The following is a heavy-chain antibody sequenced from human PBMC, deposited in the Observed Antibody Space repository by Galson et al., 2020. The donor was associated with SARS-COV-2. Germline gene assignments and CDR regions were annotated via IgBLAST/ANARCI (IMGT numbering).Heavy chain of an antibody. CDR3: AKDTREYDFWSGYYNHYYYGMDV. CDR2: ISYDGSNK. V-gene: IGHV3-30*18. J-gene: IGHJ6*02. D-gene: IGHD3-3*01. Sequence: GGSLRLSCAASGFTFSSYGMHWVRQAPGKGLEWVAVISYDGSNKYYADSVKGRFTISKDNSKNTLYLQMNSLRAEDTAVYYCAKDTREYDFWSGYYNHYYYGMDVWGQGTTVTVSS. CDR1: GFTFSSYG.